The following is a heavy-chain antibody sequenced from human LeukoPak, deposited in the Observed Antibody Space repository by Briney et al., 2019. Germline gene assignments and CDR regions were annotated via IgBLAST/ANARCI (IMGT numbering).Heavy chain of an antibody. CDR2: NSSSGGST. CDR3: VKRGRYGDYAYDY. Sequence: GGSLRLSCSASGFTFSSYAMHWVRQAPGKGLQYVSANSSSGGSTFYADSVKGRFTISRDNSKNTLSLQMSGLRAEDTAVYYCVKRGRYGDYAYDYWGQGTLVTVSS. J-gene: IGHJ4*02. CDR1: GFTFSSYA. V-gene: IGHV3-64D*06. D-gene: IGHD4-17*01.